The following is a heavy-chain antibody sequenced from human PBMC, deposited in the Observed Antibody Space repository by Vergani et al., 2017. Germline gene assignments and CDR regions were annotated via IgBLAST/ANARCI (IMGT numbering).Heavy chain of an antibody. J-gene: IGHJ5*02. CDR2: IYYSGST. D-gene: IGHD5-18*01. CDR3: SRVIQLWLGDWFDP. Sequence: QVQLQESGPGLVKPPGTLSLTCAVSGGSISSSNWWSWVRQPPGKGLEWIGEIYYSGSTNYNPSLKSRVTISLDKSKNQFSLKLSSVTAADTAVYYCSRVIQLWLGDWFDPWGQGTLVTVSS. V-gene: IGHV4-4*03. CDR1: GGSISSSNW.